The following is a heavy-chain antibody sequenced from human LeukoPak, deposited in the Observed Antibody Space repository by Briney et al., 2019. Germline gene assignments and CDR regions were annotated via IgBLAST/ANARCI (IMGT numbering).Heavy chain of an antibody. V-gene: IGHV3-48*04. J-gene: IGHJ6*04. CDR1: GFTFSTYS. D-gene: IGHD3-10*02. CDR2: ISASSSTI. Sequence: GGSLRLSCAASGFTFSTYSMNWVRQAPGKGLEWISYISASSSTIYYADSVKGRFTISRDNAKNSLYLQMNSLRAEDTAVYYCAELGITMIGGVWGKGTTVTISS. CDR3: AELGITMIGGV.